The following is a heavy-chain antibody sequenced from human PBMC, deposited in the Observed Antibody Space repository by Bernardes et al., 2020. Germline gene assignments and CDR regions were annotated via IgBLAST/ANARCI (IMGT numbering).Heavy chain of an antibody. CDR1: GYTFTSQG. V-gene: IGHV1-18*01. Sequence: ASVKVSCKASGYTFTSQGIHWVRQAPGQGLEWMGWISPYNGNTNYAQKFQGRVTVTADPVTTTSYMELRSLRSDDTAVYFCAGDSSSTGRSLLDPWGQGTLVTVSS. J-gene: IGHJ5*02. CDR3: AGDSSSTGRSLLDP. CDR2: ISPYNGNT. D-gene: IGHD3-22*01.